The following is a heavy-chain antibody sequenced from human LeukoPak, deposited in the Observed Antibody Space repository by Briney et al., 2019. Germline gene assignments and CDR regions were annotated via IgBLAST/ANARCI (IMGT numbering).Heavy chain of an antibody. CDR1: GDTLSELS. CDR2: FDPEGGEA. V-gene: IGHV1-24*01. Sequence: ASLKVSCEVSGDTLSELSMHWVRQAPGKGLEWMGGFDPEGGEAIYAQKFQGRLTMTEDTSTDTAYMDLRSLRSDDTAVYYCTAGGVYSLLDHWGQGTQVTVSS. D-gene: IGHD5/OR15-5a*01. CDR3: TAGGVYSLLDH. J-gene: IGHJ4*02.